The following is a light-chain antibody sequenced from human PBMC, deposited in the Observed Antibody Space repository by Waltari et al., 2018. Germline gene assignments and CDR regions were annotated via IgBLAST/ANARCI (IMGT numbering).Light chain of an antibody. Sequence: QSALTQPASVSGSPGQSITISCTGTTSDLVGYNYVSCYQQHPGKAPKLIIFDVSSRPSGVSNRFSGSKSGNTASLIISGLQAEDEADYYCCSFTSSSTWVFGGGTKLTVL. V-gene: IGLV2-14*03. CDR3: CSFTSSSTWV. CDR2: DVS. J-gene: IGLJ3*02. CDR1: TSDLVGYNY.